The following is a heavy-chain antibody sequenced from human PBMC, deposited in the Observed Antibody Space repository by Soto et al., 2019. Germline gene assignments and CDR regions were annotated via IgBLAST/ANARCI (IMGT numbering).Heavy chain of an antibody. CDR3: ARNDWDFYYGMDV. J-gene: IGHJ6*02. D-gene: IGHD1-1*01. Sequence: SVKVSCKASGGTFSSYAISWVRQPPGQGLEWMGGIIPIFGTANYAQKFRGRVTITADKSTSTAYMELSSLRSEDTAVYYCARNDWDFYYGMDVWGQGTTVTVSS. V-gene: IGHV1-69*06. CDR2: IIPIFGTA. CDR1: GGTFSSYA.